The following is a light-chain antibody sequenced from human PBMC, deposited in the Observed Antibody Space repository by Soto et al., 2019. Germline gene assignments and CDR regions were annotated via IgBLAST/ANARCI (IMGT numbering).Light chain of an antibody. CDR3: QQYDNYPYT. Sequence: DIQMTQSPSTLSASVGDRVIITCRASQSINTWLAWYQQKPGKAPKILIYKASSLESGVPPRFSGSGSGTEFTLSISSLQPDDFATYYCQQYDNYPYTFGQGSKLEIK. J-gene: IGKJ2*01. V-gene: IGKV1-5*03. CDR1: QSINTW. CDR2: KAS.